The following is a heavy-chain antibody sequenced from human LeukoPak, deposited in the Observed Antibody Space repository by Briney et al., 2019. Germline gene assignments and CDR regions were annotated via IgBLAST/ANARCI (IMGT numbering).Heavy chain of an antibody. CDR3: ARDYVPLINYDFWSGYYIQAQTLSYYYYGMDV. V-gene: IGHV3-48*01. J-gene: IGHJ6*02. CDR2: ISSSSSTI. D-gene: IGHD3-3*01. CDR1: GFTFSSYS. Sequence: PGGSLRLSCAASGFTFSSYSMNWVPHAPGKGLEWVSYISSSSSTIYHADSVKGRFTISRDNAKNSLYLQTNSLRAEDTAVYYCARDYVPLINYDFWSGYYIQAQTLSYYYYGMDVWGQGTTVTVSS.